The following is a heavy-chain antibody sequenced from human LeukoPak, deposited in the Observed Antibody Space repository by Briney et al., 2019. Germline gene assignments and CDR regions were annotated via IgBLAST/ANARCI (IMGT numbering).Heavy chain of an antibody. D-gene: IGHD2-8*01. CDR1: GGTFSSYA. V-gene: IGHV1-69*04. Sequence: SVKVSCKASGGTFSSYAISWVRQAPGQGLEWMGRIIPILGIANYAQKFQGSVTITADKSTSTAYMELSSLRSEDTAVYYCARANRTIYYYYGMDVWGQGTTVTVSS. CDR3: ARANRTIYYYYGMDV. CDR2: IIPILGIA. J-gene: IGHJ6*02.